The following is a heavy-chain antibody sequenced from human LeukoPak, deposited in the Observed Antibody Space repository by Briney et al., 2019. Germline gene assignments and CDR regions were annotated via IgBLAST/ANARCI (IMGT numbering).Heavy chain of an antibody. V-gene: IGHV1-69*05. D-gene: IGHD3-22*01. Sequence: ASVKVSCKASGGTFSSYAISWVRQAPGQGLEWMGGIIPIFGTANYAQKFQGRVTITTDESTSTAYMELSSLRSEDTAVYYCARYYDSSGDGSKDYYGMDVWGQGTTVTVSS. CDR3: ARYYDSSGDGSKDYYGMDV. CDR2: IIPIFGTA. J-gene: IGHJ6*02. CDR1: GGTFSSYA.